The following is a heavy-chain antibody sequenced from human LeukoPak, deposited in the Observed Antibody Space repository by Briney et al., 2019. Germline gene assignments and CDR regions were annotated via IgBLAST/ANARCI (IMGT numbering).Heavy chain of an antibody. CDR2: IYFSGGT. J-gene: IGHJ6*03. CDR1: GDSISSSNCY. D-gene: IGHD1-26*01. Sequence: PSETLSLTCTVSGDSISSSNCYWGWIRQPPGKGLEWIGSIYFSGGTYYNASLKSRVTISVDTSKNQFSLKLSSVTAADTAVYYCARQGKWELLPRGARYYYYYYMDVWGKGTTVTVSS. CDR3: ARQGKWELLPRGARYYYYYYMDV. V-gene: IGHV4-39*01.